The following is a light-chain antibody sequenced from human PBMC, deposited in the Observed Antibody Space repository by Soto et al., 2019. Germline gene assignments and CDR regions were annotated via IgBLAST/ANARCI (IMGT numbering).Light chain of an antibody. J-gene: IGKJ5*01. V-gene: IGKV1-13*02. CDR3: QHFQRDPFT. CDR2: DGS. CDR1: QGVSSA. Sequence: AIPLTQSPSSLSASVGDRVTITCRASQGVSSALAWYQQKPGKPPKVLIYDGSSLQSGVPLRFRGSGSGTEFTLTITGLQPEDFGTYYCQHFQRDPFTYGRGTRLEIK.